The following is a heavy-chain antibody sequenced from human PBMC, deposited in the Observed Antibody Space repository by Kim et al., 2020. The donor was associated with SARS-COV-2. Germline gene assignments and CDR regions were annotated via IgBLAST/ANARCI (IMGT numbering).Heavy chain of an antibody. J-gene: IGHJ4*02. CDR1: GFTFSSYA. CDR2: IWYDGSNK. CDR3: AKGPWRSGYYNY. V-gene: IGHV3-33*06. D-gene: IGHD3-3*01. Sequence: GGSLRLSCAASGFTFSSYAMHWVRQAPGKGLEWVAVIWYDGSNKYYADSVKGRFTISRDNSKNTLYLQMNSLRAEDTAVYYCAKGPWRSGYYNYWGQGTLVTVSS.